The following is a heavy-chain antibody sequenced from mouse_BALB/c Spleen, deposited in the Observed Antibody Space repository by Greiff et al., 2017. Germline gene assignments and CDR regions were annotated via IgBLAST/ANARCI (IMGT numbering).Heavy chain of an antibody. CDR1: GYTFTSYW. CDR2: INPSTGYT. V-gene: IGHV1-7*01. D-gene: IGHD1-2*01. Sequence: VMLVESGAELAKPGASVKMSCKASGYTFTSYWMHWVKQRPGQGLEWIGYINPSTGYTEYNQKFKDKATLTADKSSSTAYMQLSSLTSEDSAVYYCASHYYGYVAYWGQGTLVTVSA. CDR3: ASHYYGYVAY. J-gene: IGHJ3*01.